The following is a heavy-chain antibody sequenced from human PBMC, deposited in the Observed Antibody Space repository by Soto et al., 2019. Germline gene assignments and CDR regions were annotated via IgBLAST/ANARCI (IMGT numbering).Heavy chain of an antibody. V-gene: IGHV3-74*01. Sequence: EVQLVESGGGLVQPGGSLRLSCAASGFTFSSYFMYWVRQAPGKGLVWVSRINRDGRSTAYADSVKGRFTITRDNGKNTLYLQMNSLRVEDTAVYYCVSYNWNYPLIWGQGTMVTVSS. J-gene: IGHJ3*02. CDR1: GFTFSSYF. CDR2: INRDGRST. D-gene: IGHD1-7*01. CDR3: VSYNWNYPLI.